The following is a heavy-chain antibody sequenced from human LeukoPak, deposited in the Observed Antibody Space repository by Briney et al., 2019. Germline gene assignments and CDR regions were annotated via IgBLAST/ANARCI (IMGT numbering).Heavy chain of an antibody. J-gene: IGHJ3*02. Sequence: GGSLRLSFSASVFTFSSYAMHSVRQAPGRGVENVSAISSNGGSTYYAYSVKGRFTIYRDNSKNTLYIQMSSLRAEDTALYYCVKDRGLFGELLGAFDIWGEGRMRTVSS. V-gene: IGHV3-64*05. CDR2: ISSNGGST. CDR3: VKDRGLFGELLGAFDI. CDR1: VFTFSSYA. D-gene: IGHD3-10*02.